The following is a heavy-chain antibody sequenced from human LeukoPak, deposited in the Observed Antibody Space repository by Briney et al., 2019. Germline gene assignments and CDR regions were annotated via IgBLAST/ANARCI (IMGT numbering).Heavy chain of an antibody. CDR1: GFTFSSYA. CDR2: ITSNGGST. V-gene: IGHV3-64*01. Sequence: PGGSLRLSCAASGFTFSSYAMHWVRQAPGKGREYVSAITSNGGSTYYANSVKGRFTISRDNSKNTLYLQMGILRAEDMAVYYCARRDVVLIADNRAQYYYYYMDVWGKGTTVTVSS. D-gene: IGHD2-21*01. CDR3: ARRDVVLIADNRAQYYYYYMDV. J-gene: IGHJ6*03.